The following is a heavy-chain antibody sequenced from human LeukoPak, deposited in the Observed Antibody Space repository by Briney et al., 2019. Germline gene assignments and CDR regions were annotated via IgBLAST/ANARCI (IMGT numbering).Heavy chain of an antibody. Sequence: SETLSLTRTVSGGSISSSSSYWGWIRQPPGKGLEWIVSIYYSGSTSYNPPLRSRFTISVDTSKNQFSLKLSSGTPADTPVYSCASGIAAAGNGYWGQGTLVTVSS. D-gene: IGHD6-13*01. CDR3: ASGIAAAGNGY. J-gene: IGHJ4*02. V-gene: IGHV4-39*07. CDR2: IYYSGST. CDR1: GGSISSSSSY.